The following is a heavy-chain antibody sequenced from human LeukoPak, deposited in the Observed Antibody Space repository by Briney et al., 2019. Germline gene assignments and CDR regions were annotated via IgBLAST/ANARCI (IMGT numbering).Heavy chain of an antibody. Sequence: GGSLRLSCAVSGFTFSSYTMNWVRQAPGKGLEWVSFINSNSEYVYYADSVKGRFTISRDNAKNSLYLQMDSLRAEDTAVYYCTRVQTPYHGGDEIGFWGQGTQVTVSS. D-gene: IGHD3-16*01. CDR3: TRVQTPYHGGDEIGF. CDR2: INSNSEYV. CDR1: GFTFSSYT. V-gene: IGHV3-21*01. J-gene: IGHJ4*02.